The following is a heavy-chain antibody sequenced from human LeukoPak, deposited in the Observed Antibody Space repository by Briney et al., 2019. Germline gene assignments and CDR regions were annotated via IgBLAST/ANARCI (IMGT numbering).Heavy chain of an antibody. CDR1: GSTFTSFA. V-gene: IGHV1-18*01. CDR2: ISPYNGNA. J-gene: IGHJ6*03. CDR3: ARGVDTAMVTYGLSYYYYMDV. D-gene: IGHD5-18*01. Sequence: ASVKVSCKASGSTFTSFAFSWVRQAPGQGLEWMGWISPYNGNAKYAQNLQGRVTMTADTSTRTVYMELSSLRSEDTAVYYCARGVDTAMVTYGLSYYYYMDVWGKGTTVTISS.